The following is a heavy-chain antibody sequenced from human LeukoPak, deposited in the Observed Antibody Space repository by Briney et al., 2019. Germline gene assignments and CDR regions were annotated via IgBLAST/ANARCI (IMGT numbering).Heavy chain of an antibody. CDR2: INTDGSST. CDR1: GFTFSSYW. CDR3: AKGPRGLRRWLQLWYFDY. J-gene: IGHJ4*02. V-gene: IGHV3-74*01. Sequence: GGSLRLSCAASGFTFSSYWMHWVRQAPGKGLVWVSRINTDGSSTSYADSVKGRFTISRDNAKDTLYLQMNSLRAEDTAVYYCAKGPRGLRRWLQLWYFDYWGQGTLVTVSS. D-gene: IGHD5-24*01.